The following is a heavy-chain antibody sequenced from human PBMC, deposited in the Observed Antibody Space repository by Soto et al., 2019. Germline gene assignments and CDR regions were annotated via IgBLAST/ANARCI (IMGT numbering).Heavy chain of an antibody. Sequence: ASVKVSCKASGYTFTSYYMHWVRQAPGQGLEWMGIINPSGGSTSYAQKFQGRVTMTRDTSTSTVYMELSSLRSEDTAVYYCARGFNEPRGLRRPSMNYYFDYWGQGTLVTVSS. D-gene: IGHD1-1*01. CDR3: ARGFNEPRGLRRPSMNYYFDY. CDR1: GYTFTSYY. CDR2: INPSGGST. J-gene: IGHJ4*02. V-gene: IGHV1-46*01.